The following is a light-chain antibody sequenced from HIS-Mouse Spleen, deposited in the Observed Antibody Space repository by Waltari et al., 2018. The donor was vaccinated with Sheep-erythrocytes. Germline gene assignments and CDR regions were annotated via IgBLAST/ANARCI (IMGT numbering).Light chain of an antibody. CDR1: ALPKKY. CDR3: YSTDSSGNHWV. J-gene: IGLJ3*02. CDR2: EDS. V-gene: IGLV3-10*01. Sequence: SYELTQPPSVSVSPGQTARITCSGDALPKKYAYWYQQKSGQAPVLVIYEDSKLPSGIPERFSGSSSGTMATLTISGAQVEDEADDYCYSTDSSGNHWVFGGGTKLTVL.